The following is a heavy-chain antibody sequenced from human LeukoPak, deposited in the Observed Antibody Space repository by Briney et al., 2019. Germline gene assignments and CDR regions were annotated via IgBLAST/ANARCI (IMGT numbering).Heavy chain of an antibody. Sequence: PGRSLRLSCAASGFTFSSYGMHWVRQAPGKGLEWVALISSDGSNKYYADSVKGRFTISRDNSKKTLYLQMNSLRAEDTAVYYCAKDYISSSWGDFDYWGQGTLGTV. CDR2: ISSDGSNK. CDR3: AKDYISSSWGDFDY. V-gene: IGHV3-30*18. D-gene: IGHD6-6*01. J-gene: IGHJ4*02. CDR1: GFTFSSYG.